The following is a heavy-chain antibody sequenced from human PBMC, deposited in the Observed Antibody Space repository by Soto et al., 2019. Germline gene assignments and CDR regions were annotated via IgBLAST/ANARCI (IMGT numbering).Heavy chain of an antibody. CDR1: GFNFSTHG. D-gene: IGHD1-26*01. CDR3: ARALSGSYDALDI. Sequence: GGSLRLSCVASGFNFSTHGMHWVRQAPGKGLEWVAVIWYDGSRKDYADSVKGRFTISRDNSKNTLHLQMNSLRAEDTAVYYCARALSGSYDALDIWGQGIVVTVSS. CDR2: IWYDGSRK. J-gene: IGHJ3*02. V-gene: IGHV3-33*01.